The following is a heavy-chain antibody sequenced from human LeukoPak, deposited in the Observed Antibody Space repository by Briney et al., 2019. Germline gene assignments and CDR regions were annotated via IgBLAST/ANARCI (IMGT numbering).Heavy chain of an antibody. J-gene: IGHJ5*02. D-gene: IGHD3-10*01. CDR2: ISGSGDNT. CDR1: GFTFSSYA. V-gene: IGHV3-23*01. Sequence: GGSLRLSCAASGFTFSSYAMSWVRQVPGKGLEWVSVISGSGDNTYYADSVKGRFTISRDNSENMLYLQMNSLRAEDTAVYYCADYYASGSYPPWGQGTLVTVSS. CDR3: ADYYASGSYPP.